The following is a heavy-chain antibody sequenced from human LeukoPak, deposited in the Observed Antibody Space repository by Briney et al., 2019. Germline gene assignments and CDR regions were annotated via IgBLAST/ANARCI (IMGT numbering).Heavy chain of an antibody. D-gene: IGHD1-1*01. Sequence: SETLSLTCTVSGGSISSYYWSWIRQPPGKGLEWIGYISYSGSTHFNPSLKSRVTISVDTSKNQFSLKLSSVTAADTAVYYCAREGTAGTNLNWFDPWGQGTLVTVSS. CDR1: GGSISSYY. J-gene: IGHJ5*02. CDR2: ISYSGST. CDR3: AREGTAGTNLNWFDP. V-gene: IGHV4-59*01.